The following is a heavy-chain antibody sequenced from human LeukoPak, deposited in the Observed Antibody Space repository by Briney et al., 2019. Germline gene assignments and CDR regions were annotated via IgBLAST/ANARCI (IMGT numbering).Heavy chain of an antibody. D-gene: IGHD1-1*01. CDR3: ARDRFEGNEDYYMDV. CDR2: IKQDGSEK. Sequence: SGGSLRLSCAASGFTFSSYWMSWVRQAPGKGLEWVANIKQDGSEKYYVDSVKGRFTISRDNAKNSLYLQMNSLRAEDTAVYYCARDRFEGNEDYYMDVWGKGTTVTVSS. V-gene: IGHV3-7*01. J-gene: IGHJ6*03. CDR1: GFTFSSYW.